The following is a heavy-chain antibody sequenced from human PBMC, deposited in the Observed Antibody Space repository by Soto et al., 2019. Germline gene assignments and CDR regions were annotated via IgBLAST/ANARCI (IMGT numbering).Heavy chain of an antibody. CDR3: TREGGY. CDR2: MYNDGRT. D-gene: IGHD3-16*01. CDR1: GGSVSSGGFY. J-gene: IGHJ4*02. Sequence: QVRLQESGPGLVKPSQTLSLTCTVSGGSVSSGGFYWNWIRQHPGKGLEWIGYMYNDGRTEYNPSLKSRVSISVDTPKNQFSLKVMSVTVADAAVYYCTREGGYWGQGILVTVSS. V-gene: IGHV4-31*03.